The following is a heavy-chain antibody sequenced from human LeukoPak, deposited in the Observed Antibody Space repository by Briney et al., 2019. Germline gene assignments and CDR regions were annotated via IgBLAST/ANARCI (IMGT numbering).Heavy chain of an antibody. D-gene: IGHD3-10*01. CDR1: GYSISSGYY. Sequence: SETLSLTCTVSGYSISSGYYWGWIRQPPGKGLEWIGSIYHGGSTYYNPSLKSRVTISVDTSKNQFSLKLSSVTAADTAVYYCARYGSGSYDAFDIWGQGTMVTVSS. CDR3: ARYGSGSYDAFDI. CDR2: IYHGGST. V-gene: IGHV4-38-2*02. J-gene: IGHJ3*02.